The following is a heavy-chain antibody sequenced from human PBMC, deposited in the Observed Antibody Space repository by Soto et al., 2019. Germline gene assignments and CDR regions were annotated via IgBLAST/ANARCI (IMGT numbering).Heavy chain of an antibody. CDR2: ISGSGGST. Sequence: GGSLRLSCAASGFTFSSYAMSWVRQAPGKGLEWVSAISGSGGSTYYADSVKGRFTISRDNSKNTLYLQMNSLRAEDTAVYYCAKDQPAGYYYDSSGLFDYWGQGTLVTVSS. CDR1: GFTFSSYA. J-gene: IGHJ4*02. D-gene: IGHD3-22*01. CDR3: AKDQPAGYYYDSSGLFDY. V-gene: IGHV3-23*01.